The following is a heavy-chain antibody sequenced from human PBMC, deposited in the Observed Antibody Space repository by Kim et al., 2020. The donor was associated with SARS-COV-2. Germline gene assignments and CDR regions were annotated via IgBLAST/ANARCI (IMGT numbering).Heavy chain of an antibody. Sequence: SVKVSCKASGGTFSSYAISWVRQAPGQGLEWMGGIIPIFGTANYAQKFQGRVTITADESTSTAYMELSSLRSEDTAVYYCARDGYCSSTSCYGYNWFDPWGQGTLVTVSS. D-gene: IGHD2-2*01. CDR1: GGTFSSYA. V-gene: IGHV1-69*13. CDR2: IIPIFGTA. J-gene: IGHJ5*02. CDR3: ARDGYCSSTSCYGYNWFDP.